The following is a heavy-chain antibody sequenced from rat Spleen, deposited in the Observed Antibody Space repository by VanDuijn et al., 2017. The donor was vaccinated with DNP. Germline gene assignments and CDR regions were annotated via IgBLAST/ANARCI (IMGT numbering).Heavy chain of an antibody. V-gene: IGHV2-34*01. CDR3: ARDGPTGAMIA. Sequence: QVQLKESGPGLVQPSETLSLTCTVSGFSLTTYSVSWVRQSSGEGPEWMGRLWYDGDTAYNSALKSRLHISRYTSTNQVFLALDSLQIDDTGTYYCARDGPTGAMIAWGQGISVTVSS. CDR1: GFSLTTYS. CDR2: LWYDGDT. D-gene: IGHD1-12*01. J-gene: IGHJ4*01.